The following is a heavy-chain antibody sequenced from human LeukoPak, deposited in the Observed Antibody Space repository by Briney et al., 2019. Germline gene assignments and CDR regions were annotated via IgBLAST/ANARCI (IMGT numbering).Heavy chain of an antibody. V-gene: IGHV3-23*01. CDR3: VKGHSIAWYWLDP. J-gene: IGHJ5*02. D-gene: IGHD6-19*01. CDR2: ISSSGGST. CDR1: GFTFSSYA. Sequence: PGGSLRLSCAASGFTFSSYAMSWVRQAPGKGLEWVSAISSSGGSTYYADSVKGRFTISRDNSKNTLYLQMNSLRAEDTAVYYCVKGHSIAWYWLDPWGQGTLVTVSS.